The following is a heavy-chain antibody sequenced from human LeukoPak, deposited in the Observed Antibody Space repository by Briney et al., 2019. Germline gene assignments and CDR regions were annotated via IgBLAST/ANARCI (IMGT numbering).Heavy chain of an antibody. CDR1: GFTFSSYW. D-gene: IGHD4-23*01. CDR3: ARDGDSTVDFDY. CDR2: IISDGSST. V-gene: IGHV3-74*01. J-gene: IGHJ4*02. Sequence: VRSLRLSCAASGFTFSSYWMHWVRQAPGKGLVWVSRIISDGSSTAYADSVKGRFTISRDNAKNTLFLQMNSLRAEDTAVYYCARDGDSTVDFDYWGQGSLVTASS.